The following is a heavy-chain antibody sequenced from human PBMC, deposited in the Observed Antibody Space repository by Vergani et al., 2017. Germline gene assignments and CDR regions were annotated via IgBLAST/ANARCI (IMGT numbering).Heavy chain of an antibody. CDR1: GASIRSSNYY. D-gene: IGHD6-19*01. J-gene: IGHJ5*02. CDR2: IYYSGST. Sequence: QLQLQESGPGLVKPSATLSLTCSVSGASIRSSNYYWGWIRQPPGKGLEWIASIYYSGSTYYNPSLKSRVTISVDTSKNQFSLKLSSLTAADTAVYFCAVHCTVELLVILGWIGPWGQGILVTVSS. V-gene: IGHV4-39*01. CDR3: AVHCTVELLVILGWIGP.